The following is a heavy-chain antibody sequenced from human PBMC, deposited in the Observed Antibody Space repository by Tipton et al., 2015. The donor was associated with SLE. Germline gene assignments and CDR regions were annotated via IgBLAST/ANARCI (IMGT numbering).Heavy chain of an antibody. J-gene: IGHJ4*02. CDR1: GASISNGYF. CDR2: VYRTGKN. V-gene: IGHV4-38-2*02. D-gene: IGHD3-9*01. Sequence: TLSLTCTVSGASISNGYFWGWIRQPPGKGLEFIGSVYRTGKNYYNPSLKSRVTISVDTSKNQFSLKLSSVTAADTAVYYCARAGILTGYYPYFDYWGQGTLVTVSS. CDR3: ARAGILTGYYPYFDY.